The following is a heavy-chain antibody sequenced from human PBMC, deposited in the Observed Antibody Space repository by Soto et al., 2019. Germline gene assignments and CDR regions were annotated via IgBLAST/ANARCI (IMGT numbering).Heavy chain of an antibody. J-gene: IGHJ6*03. Sequence: GSLRLSCAASGFTFSSYDMHWVRQATGKGLEWVSAIGTAGDTYYPGSVKGRFTISRENAKNSLYLQMNSLRAGDTAVYYCARGTTSHYYYMDVWGKGTTVTVSS. CDR3: ARGTTSHYYYMDV. CDR2: IGTAGDT. CDR1: GFTFSSYD. D-gene: IGHD4-4*01. V-gene: IGHV3-13*01.